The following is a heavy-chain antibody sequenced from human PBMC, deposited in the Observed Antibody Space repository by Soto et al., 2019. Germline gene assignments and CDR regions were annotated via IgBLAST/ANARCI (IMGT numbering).Heavy chain of an antibody. CDR1: GFTFSSYS. J-gene: IGHJ5*02. Sequence: EVQLVESGGGLVKPGGSLRLSCAASGFTFSSYSMNWVRQAPGKGLEWVSSISSSSSYIYYADSVKGRFTISRDNAKNSLYLQMNSLRAEDTAVYYCAREIMSNDYGESPWGQGTLVTVSS. V-gene: IGHV3-21*01. CDR3: AREIMSNDYGESP. D-gene: IGHD4-17*01. CDR2: ISSSSSYI.